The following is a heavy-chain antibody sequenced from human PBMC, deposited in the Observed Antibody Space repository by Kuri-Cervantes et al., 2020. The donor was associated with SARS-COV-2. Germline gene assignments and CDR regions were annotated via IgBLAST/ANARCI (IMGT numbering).Heavy chain of an antibody. V-gene: IGHV4-39*07. J-gene: IGHJ3*02. CDR3: AREGGSRYHDAFDI. Sequence: SETLSLTCTVSGGSISSGGYYWSWIRQPPGKGLEWIGSIYYSGSTYYNPSLKSRVTISVDTSKNQFSLKLSSVTAADTAVYYCAREGGSRYHDAFDIWGQGTMVTVSS. D-gene: IGHD2-15*01. CDR1: GGSISSGGYY. CDR2: IYYSGST.